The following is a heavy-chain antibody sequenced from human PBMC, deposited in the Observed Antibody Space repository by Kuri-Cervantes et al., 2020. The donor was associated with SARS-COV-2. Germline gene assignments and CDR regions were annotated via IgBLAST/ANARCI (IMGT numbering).Heavy chain of an antibody. CDR1: GYTFTDYY. CDR2: INPYTGGT. V-gene: IGHV1-2*04. CDR3: GRGGGVRGLMVVFRWRGAGPLDL. J-gene: IGHJ5*02. D-gene: IGHD3-10*01. Sequence: ASVKVSCKASGYTFTDYYMHWVRQAPGQGLEWMGCINPYTGGTQYAQKFQGWVTLTRDTSLSTAFMELSRLTSDDTALYYCGRGGGVRGLMVVFRWRGAGPLDLWGQGSPVTVSS.